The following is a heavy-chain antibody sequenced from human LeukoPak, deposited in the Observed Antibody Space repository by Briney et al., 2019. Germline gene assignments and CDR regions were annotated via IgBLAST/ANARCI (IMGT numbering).Heavy chain of an antibody. J-gene: IGHJ4*02. CDR3: ARFDIVEEGGPDY. CDR1: GGAISRGDYY. CDR2: IYHSGST. D-gene: IGHD2-15*01. V-gene: IGHV4-30-4*01. Sequence: SEPLSLTCNVSGGAISRGDYYWSWIRQPPGKGLEWIGYIYHSGSTYYNPSLKSRITISVDTSKNQFSLKVTSVTAADTATYYCARFDIVEEGGPDYWGQGTLVTVSS.